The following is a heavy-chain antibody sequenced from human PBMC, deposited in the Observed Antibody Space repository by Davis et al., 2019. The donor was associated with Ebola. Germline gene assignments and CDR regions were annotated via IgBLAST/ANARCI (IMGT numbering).Heavy chain of an antibody. V-gene: IGHV3-53*01. J-gene: IGHJ4*02. CDR3: ARQPLWFGQNYFEY. D-gene: IGHD3-10*01. Sequence: GESLKISCAASGLTVSSSYMSWVRQAPGKGLEWVSVIFSGGTTYYGDSVKGRFTISRDNSKNTLYLQMNSLRAEDTAVYYCARQPLWFGQNYFEYWGQGTLVTVSS. CDR2: IFSGGTT. CDR1: GLTVSSSY.